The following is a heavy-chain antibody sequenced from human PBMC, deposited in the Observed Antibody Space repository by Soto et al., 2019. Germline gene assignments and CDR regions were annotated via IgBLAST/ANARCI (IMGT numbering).Heavy chain of an antibody. CDR1: GGTFSSYA. V-gene: IGHV1-69*01. CDR2: IIPIFGTA. J-gene: IGHJ3*02. Sequence: QVQLVQSGAEVKKPGSSVKVSCKASGGTFSSYAISWVRQAPGQGLEWMGGIIPIFGTANYAQKFQGRVTITADESTSTAYMELSSLRSEDTAVYYCARLQQHSSGYYLDRKDDAFDIWGQVTMVTVSS. CDR3: ARLQQHSSGYYLDRKDDAFDI. D-gene: IGHD3-22*01.